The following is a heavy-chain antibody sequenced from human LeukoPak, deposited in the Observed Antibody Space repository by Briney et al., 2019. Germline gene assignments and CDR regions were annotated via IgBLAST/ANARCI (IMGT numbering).Heavy chain of an antibody. V-gene: IGHV1-2*02. CDR2: INPNSGGI. CDR3: ARAKIPQYYFDY. CDR1: GYIFTGYY. J-gene: IGHJ4*02. D-gene: IGHD2-2*02. Sequence: ASVKVSCKASGYIFTGYYMHWVRQAPGQGFEWMGWINPNSGGINYAQKFQGRVTMTRDTSISTAYMELSRLRSDDTAVYYCARAKIPQYYFDYWGQGTLVTVSS.